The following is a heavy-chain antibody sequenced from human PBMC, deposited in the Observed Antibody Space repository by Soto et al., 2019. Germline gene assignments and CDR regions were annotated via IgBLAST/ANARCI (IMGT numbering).Heavy chain of an antibody. J-gene: IGHJ4*02. Sequence: EVQLLESGGGSVQAGGSLRLSCAASGITISNYPMSWVRQAPGKGLDWVSGISGSGDRTYYADSAKGRSTISKDISKNSLSLQLDSLGVEDTAVYFCVKDDGGYPSTAPHWGQGTLVTVSS. CDR1: GITISNYP. CDR2: ISGSGDRT. CDR3: VKDDGGYPSTAPH. D-gene: IGHD3-22*01. V-gene: IGHV3-23*01.